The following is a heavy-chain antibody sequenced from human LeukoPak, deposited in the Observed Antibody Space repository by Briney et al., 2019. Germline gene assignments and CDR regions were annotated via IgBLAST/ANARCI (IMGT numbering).Heavy chain of an antibody. Sequence: GGSLRLSCAASGFTFSSYAMSWVRQAPGKGLEWVSAISGSGGSTYYADSVKGRFTISRDNSKNTPYLQMNSLRAEDTAVYYCAKQSALYSGSYYADYWGQGTLVTVSS. CDR3: AKQSALYSGSYYADY. J-gene: IGHJ4*02. V-gene: IGHV3-23*01. D-gene: IGHD1-26*01. CDR2: ISGSGGST. CDR1: GFTFSSYA.